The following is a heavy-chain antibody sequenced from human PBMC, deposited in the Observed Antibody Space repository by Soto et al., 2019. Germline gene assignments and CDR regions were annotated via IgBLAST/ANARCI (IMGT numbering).Heavy chain of an antibody. CDR2: IYYSGST. D-gene: IGHD2-21*02. V-gene: IGHV4-59*01. CDR1: GGSISSYY. J-gene: IGHJ3*02. CDR3: ARAPPYCGGDCYSGAFDI. Sequence: APETLSLTCTVSGGSISSYYWSWIRQPPGKGLEWSGYIYYSGSTNYNPSLKSRVTISVDTSKNQFSLKLSSVTAADTAVYYCARAPPYCGGDCYSGAFDIWGQGTMVTVS.